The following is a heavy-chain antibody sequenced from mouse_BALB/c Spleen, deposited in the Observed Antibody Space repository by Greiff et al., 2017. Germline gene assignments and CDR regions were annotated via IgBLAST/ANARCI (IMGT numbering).Heavy chain of an antibody. CDR3: ARYGNYRGFDY. J-gene: IGHJ2*01. D-gene: IGHD2-1*01. CDR1: GFSLTGYG. Sequence: VQLKESGPGLVAPSQSLSITCTVSGFSLTGYGVNWVRQPPGKGLEWLGMIWGDGSTDYNSALKSRLSISKDNSKSQVFLKMNSLQTDDTARYYCARYGNYRGFDYWGQGTTLTVSS. CDR2: IWGDGST. V-gene: IGHV2-6-7*01.